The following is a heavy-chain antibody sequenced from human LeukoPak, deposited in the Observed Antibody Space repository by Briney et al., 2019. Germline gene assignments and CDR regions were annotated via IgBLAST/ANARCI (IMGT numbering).Heavy chain of an antibody. Sequence: ASVKVSCKASGYTFTSYGISWVRQAPGQGLEWMGCISAYNGNTNYAQKLQGRVTMTTDTSTSTAYMELRSLRSDDTAVYYCARDSAVAGTLYYYYYGMDVWGQGTTVTVSS. J-gene: IGHJ6*02. CDR1: GYTFTSYG. V-gene: IGHV1-18*01. CDR2: ISAYNGNT. D-gene: IGHD6-19*01. CDR3: ARDSAVAGTLYYYYYGMDV.